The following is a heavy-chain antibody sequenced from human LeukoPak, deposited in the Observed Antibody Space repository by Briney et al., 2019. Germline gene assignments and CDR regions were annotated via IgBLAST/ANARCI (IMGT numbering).Heavy chain of an antibody. D-gene: IGHD6-13*01. V-gene: IGHV4-59*01. CDR3: ARVSPYSSLPDY. Sequence: SETLSLTCTVSGGSISSYYWSWIRQPPGKGLEWIGYIYYSGSTNYNPSLKSRVTISVDTSKNQFSLKLSSVTAADTAVYYCARVSPYSSLPDYWGQGTLVTVSS. CDR1: GGSISSYY. J-gene: IGHJ4*02. CDR2: IYYSGST.